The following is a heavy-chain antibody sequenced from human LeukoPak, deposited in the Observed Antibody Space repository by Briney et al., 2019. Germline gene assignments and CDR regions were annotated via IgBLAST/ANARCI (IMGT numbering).Heavy chain of an antibody. D-gene: IGHD3-22*01. V-gene: IGHV3-33*01. Sequence: PGGSLRLSCAASGFTFSSYGMTWVRQAPGKGLEWVANIWYDGTNKHYADSVKGQFTISRDNSKNTLYLQMDSLRAEDTAVYYCARVIFNYDNSGLNYWGQGTLVTVSS. CDR3: ARVIFNYDNSGLNY. J-gene: IGHJ4*02. CDR2: IWYDGTNK. CDR1: GFTFSSYG.